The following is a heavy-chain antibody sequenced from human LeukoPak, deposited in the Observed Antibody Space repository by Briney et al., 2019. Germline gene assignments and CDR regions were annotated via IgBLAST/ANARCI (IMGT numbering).Heavy chain of an antibody. CDR1: GYTFTGYY. Sequence: ASVKVSCKAPGYTFTGYYMHWVRQAPGQGLEWMGWINPNSGGTNYAQKFQGRVTMTRDTSISTAYMELSRLRSDDTAVYYCARDQGYSGYDLVYWGQGTLVTVSS. CDR2: INPNSGGT. D-gene: IGHD5-12*01. J-gene: IGHJ4*02. V-gene: IGHV1-2*02. CDR3: ARDQGYSGYDLVY.